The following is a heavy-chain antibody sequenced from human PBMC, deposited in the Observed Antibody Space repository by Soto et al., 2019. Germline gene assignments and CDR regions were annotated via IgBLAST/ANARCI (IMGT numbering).Heavy chain of an antibody. CDR2: ISGSGGST. D-gene: IGHD6-13*01. CDR1: GFTFSSYA. J-gene: IGHJ6*02. CDR3: AKRWQQLGYYYYYGMDV. V-gene: IGHV3-23*01. Sequence: GGSLRLSCASPGFTFSSYAMIWVRQAPGKGLEWVSAISGSGGSTYYADSVKGRFTISRDNSKNTLYLQMNSLRAEDTAVYYCAKRWQQLGYYYYYGMDVWGQGTTVTVSS.